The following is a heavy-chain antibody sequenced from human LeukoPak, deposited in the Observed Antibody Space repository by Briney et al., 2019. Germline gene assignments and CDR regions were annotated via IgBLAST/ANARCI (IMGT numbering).Heavy chain of an antibody. D-gene: IGHD1-26*01. J-gene: IGHJ4*02. CDR3: AKSRGESRGASNY. CDR2: ISGNGDTT. CDR1: GFTFSSYA. Sequence: GGSLRLSCAASGFTFSSYAMNWVRQAPGKGLEWVSFISGNGDTTYYADSVKGRFTISRDNSKNTLYLQMNSLRAEDTAVYYCAKSRGESRGASNYWGQGTLVTVSS. V-gene: IGHV3-23*01.